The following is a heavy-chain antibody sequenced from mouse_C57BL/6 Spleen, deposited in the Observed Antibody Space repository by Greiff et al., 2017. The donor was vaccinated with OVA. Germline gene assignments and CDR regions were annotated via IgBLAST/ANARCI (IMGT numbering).Heavy chain of an antibody. CDR3: ARYNYGSSYWYFDV. J-gene: IGHJ1*03. CDR2: INPNYGTT. D-gene: IGHD1-1*01. V-gene: IGHV1-39*01. CDR1: GYSFTDYN. Sequence: VQLKQSGPELVKPGASVKISCKASGYSFTDYNMNWVKQSNGKSLEWIGVINPNYGTTSYNQKFKGKATLTVDQSSSTAYMQLNSLTSEDSAVYYCARYNYGSSYWYFDVWGTGTTVTVSS.